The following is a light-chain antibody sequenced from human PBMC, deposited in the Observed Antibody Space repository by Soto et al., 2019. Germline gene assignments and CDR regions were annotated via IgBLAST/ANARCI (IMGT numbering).Light chain of an antibody. Sequence: QSVLTQPASVSGSPGQSITISCTGTSSDVGGYNYVSWYQQHPGKAPKLMIYEVSYRPSGVSDRFSGSKSGNTASLTISGLQAEDEADYSCSSYTSSSTYVFGTGTKV. CDR2: EVS. J-gene: IGLJ1*01. CDR1: SSDVGGYNY. CDR3: SSYTSSSTYV. V-gene: IGLV2-14*01.